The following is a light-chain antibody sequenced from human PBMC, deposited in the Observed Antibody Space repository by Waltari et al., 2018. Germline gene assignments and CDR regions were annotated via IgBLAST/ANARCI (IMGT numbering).Light chain of an antibody. CDR2: DNN. Sequence: QSVLTQPPSVSAAPGQKVTISCSGSSSDIGGNYVSWYQQLPGTAPKLLIYDNNKRPSGISDRFSASKSGTSATLFITGLQTGDEADYYCGARDSSLFIVLFGGGTKLTVL. V-gene: IGLV1-51*01. J-gene: IGLJ2*01. CDR3: GARDSSLFIVL. CDR1: SSDIGGNY.